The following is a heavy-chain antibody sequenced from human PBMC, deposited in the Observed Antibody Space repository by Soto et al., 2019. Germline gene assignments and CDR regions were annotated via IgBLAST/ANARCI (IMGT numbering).Heavy chain of an antibody. CDR1: GYSFTSYW. Sequence: GESLKISCKGSGYSFTSYWISWVRQMPGKGLEWMGRIDPSDSYTNYSPSFQGQVTISADKSISTAYLQWSSLKASDTAMYYCARYRSIAAADSSYWYFDLWGRGTLVTVSS. CDR3: ARYRSIAAADSSYWYFDL. V-gene: IGHV5-10-1*04. D-gene: IGHD6-13*01. CDR2: IDPSDSYT. J-gene: IGHJ2*01.